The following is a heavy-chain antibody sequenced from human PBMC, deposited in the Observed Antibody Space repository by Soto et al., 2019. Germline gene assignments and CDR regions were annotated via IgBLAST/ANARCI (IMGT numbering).Heavy chain of an antibody. CDR1: GGTFSSYA. J-gene: IGHJ3*02. D-gene: IGHD6-13*01. V-gene: IGHV1-69*13. Sequence: SVKVSFKASGGTFSSYAISWVRQAPGQGLEWMGGIIPIFGTANYAQKFQGRVTITADESTSTAYMELSSLRSEDTAVYYCARDSRSAAAALDIWGQGTMVTVSS. CDR3: ARDSRSAAAALDI. CDR2: IIPIFGTA.